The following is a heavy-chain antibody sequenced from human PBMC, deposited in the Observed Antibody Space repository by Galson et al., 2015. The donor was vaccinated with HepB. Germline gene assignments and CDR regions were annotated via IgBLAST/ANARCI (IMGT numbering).Heavy chain of an antibody. CDR3: ARDVALWFGEPYFDY. D-gene: IGHD3-10*01. CDR1: GDSVSSNSAA. Sequence: CAISGDSVSSNSAAWNWIRQSPSRGLEWLGRTYYRSKWYNDYAVSVKSRITINPDTSKNQFSLQLNSVTPEDTAVYYCARDVALWFGEPYFDYWGQGTLVTVSS. CDR2: TYYRSKWYN. V-gene: IGHV6-1*01. J-gene: IGHJ4*02.